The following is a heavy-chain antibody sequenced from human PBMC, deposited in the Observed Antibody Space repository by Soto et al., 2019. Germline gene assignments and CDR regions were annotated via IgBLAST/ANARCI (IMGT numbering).Heavy chain of an antibody. CDR1: GGSISSGGYS. J-gene: IGHJ4*02. D-gene: IGHD5-12*01. V-gene: IGHV4-30-2*01. CDR3: AAGGGLPRYY. Sequence: QLQLQESGSGLVKPSQTLSLTCAVSGGSISSGGYSWSWIRQPSGKGLEWIGYIYHSGSTYYNPSLKSRVTISVGRSKTQFSLKLSSVTAADTAVYYCAAGGGLPRYYWGQGTLVTVSS. CDR2: IYHSGST.